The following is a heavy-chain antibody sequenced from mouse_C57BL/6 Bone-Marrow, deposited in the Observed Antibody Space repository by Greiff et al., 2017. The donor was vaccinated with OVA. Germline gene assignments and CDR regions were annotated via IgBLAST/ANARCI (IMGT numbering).Heavy chain of an antibody. J-gene: IGHJ1*03. CDR1: GFTFSNYW. V-gene: IGHV6-3*01. Sequence: EVKLMESGGGLVQPGGSMKLSCVASGFTFSNYWMNWVRQSPEKGLEWVAQIRLKSDNYATHYAESVKGRFTISRDDSKSSFYLQMNNLRAEDTGIYYCTARGYFDVWGTGTTVTVSS. CDR3: TARGYFDV. CDR2: IRLKSDNYAT.